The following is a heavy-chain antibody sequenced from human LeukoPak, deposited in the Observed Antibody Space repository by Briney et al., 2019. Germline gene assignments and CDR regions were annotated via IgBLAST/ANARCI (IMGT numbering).Heavy chain of an antibody. D-gene: IGHD3-22*01. Sequence: SETLSLTCTVSGGSISTSSYYWGWIRQPPGKGLEWIGSIYYSGSTYYNPSLKSRVTISVDTSKNQFSLKLSSVTAADTAVYYCARVINPYYYDSSGYYFDYWGQGTLVTVSS. CDR3: ARVINPYYYDSSGYYFDY. CDR2: IYYSGST. J-gene: IGHJ4*02. V-gene: IGHV4-39*07. CDR1: GGSISTSSYY.